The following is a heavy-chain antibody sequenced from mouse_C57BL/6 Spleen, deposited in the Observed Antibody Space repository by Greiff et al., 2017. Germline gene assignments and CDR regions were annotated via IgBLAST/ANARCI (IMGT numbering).Heavy chain of an antibody. J-gene: IGHJ2*01. CDR1: GFTFSDYG. V-gene: IGHV5-17*01. CDR2: ISSGSGTT. Sequence: DVQLVESGGGLVKPGGSLTLSCAASGFTFSDYGMHWVRQAPEKGLEWVAYISSGSGTTYYADTVQGRFTISRDNAKNTLFLHMTRLRAEDTAMYYCARYDYGFDYWGQGTTLTVAA. D-gene: IGHD1-1*01. CDR3: ARYDYGFDY.